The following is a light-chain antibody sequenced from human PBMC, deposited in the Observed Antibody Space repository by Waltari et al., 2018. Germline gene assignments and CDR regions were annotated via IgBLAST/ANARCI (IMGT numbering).Light chain of an antibody. V-gene: IGLV1-51*01. Sequence: QSVLTQPPSVSAAPGQKVTISCSGSFTNLGNGHISWYQQVPGAAPQPLIYDNDKRPAGTPDRFSASNSGTSATLGITGVQTGDEADYYCGTWNIGLSLWVFGGGTRLTVL. CDR3: GTWNIGLSLWV. CDR1: FTNLGNGH. CDR2: DND. J-gene: IGLJ3*02.